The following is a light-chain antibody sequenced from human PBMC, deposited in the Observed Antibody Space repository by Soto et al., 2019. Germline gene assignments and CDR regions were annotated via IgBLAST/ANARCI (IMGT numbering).Light chain of an antibody. CDR1: SSDVGGYNY. Sequence: QSVLTQPASVSGSPGQSITISCTGTSSDVGGYNYVSWYQQHPGKAPKLMIYEVSNRPSGVSNRFSGSKSGNTASLTISGLQAEDEADYYCSSYTSSSTSHYVFGTGTKLTVL. V-gene: IGLV2-14*01. CDR3: SSYTSSSTSHYV. J-gene: IGLJ1*01. CDR2: EVS.